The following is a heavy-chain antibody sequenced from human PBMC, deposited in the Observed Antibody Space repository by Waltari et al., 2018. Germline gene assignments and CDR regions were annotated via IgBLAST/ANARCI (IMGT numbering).Heavy chain of an antibody. D-gene: IGHD3-10*01. CDR2: IRSKANNYAT. J-gene: IGHJ5*02. CDR3: SGSGFDN. CDR1: GFTFSGSA. Sequence: EVQLVESGGGFVQPGGSLKLACAASGFTFSGSAMHWVRQASGKGLRWVGRIRSKANNYATAHAASVRGRFTISRDDSKNTAYLQMNSLKTEDSAVYYCSGSGFDNWGQGTLVTVSS. V-gene: IGHV3-73*01.